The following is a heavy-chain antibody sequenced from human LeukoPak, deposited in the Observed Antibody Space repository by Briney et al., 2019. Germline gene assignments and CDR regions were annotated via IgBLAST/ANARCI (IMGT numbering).Heavy chain of an antibody. Sequence: PGGSLRLSCAASGFTFSNYVMRWVRQAPGKGLEWVSAISAVGGSTYSADSVKGRFTISRDNSKNTLYLQMNSLTAEDTAVYYCAKDNPGYCSGGGCYGAFDIWAQGTMVTVSS. V-gene: IGHV3-23*01. J-gene: IGHJ3*02. CDR1: GFTFSNYV. CDR3: AKDNPGYCSGGGCYGAFDI. CDR2: ISAVGGST. D-gene: IGHD2-15*01.